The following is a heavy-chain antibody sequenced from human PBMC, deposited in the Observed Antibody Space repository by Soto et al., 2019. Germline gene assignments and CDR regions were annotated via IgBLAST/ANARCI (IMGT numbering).Heavy chain of an antibody. CDR1: GGFISSSY. J-gene: IGHJ4*02. Sequence: SETLSLTCTVSGGFISSSYWSWIRQSPGKGLEWMGYISYSGSTNYLPSLKSRVSISVDTSKSQFSLKLSSVTAADTAVYYCVRDSNYYETSGYYRHYFDYWGQGTLVTVS. D-gene: IGHD3-22*01. CDR2: ISYSGST. V-gene: IGHV4-59*01. CDR3: VRDSNYYETSGYYRHYFDY.